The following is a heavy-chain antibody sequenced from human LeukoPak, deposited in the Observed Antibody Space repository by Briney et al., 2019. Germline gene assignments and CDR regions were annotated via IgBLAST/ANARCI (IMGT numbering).Heavy chain of an antibody. CDR2: INHSGST. CDR1: GGSFSGYY. Sequence: SETLSLTGAVYGGSFSGYYWSWIRQPPGKGLEWIGEINHSGSTNYNPSLKSRVTISVDTSKNQFSLKLSSVTAADTAVYYCLSGDRDAFDIWGQGTMVTVSS. D-gene: IGHD2-15*01. J-gene: IGHJ3*02. V-gene: IGHV4-34*01. CDR3: LSGDRDAFDI.